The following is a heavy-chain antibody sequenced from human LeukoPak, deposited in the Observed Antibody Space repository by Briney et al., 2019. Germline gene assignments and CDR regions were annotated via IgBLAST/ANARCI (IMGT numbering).Heavy chain of an antibody. D-gene: IGHD3-22*01. CDR2: ISSNGGST. J-gene: IGHJ4*02. CDR3: ARDGKMYYYDSSGFGYYFDY. V-gene: IGHV3-64*01. Sequence: GGSLRLSCAASGFTFSSYAMHWVRQAPGKGLEYVSAISSNGGSTYYANSVKGRFTISRDNSKNTLYLQMGSLRAEDMAVYYCARDGKMYYYDSSGFGYYFDYWGQGTLVTVSS. CDR1: GFTFSSYA.